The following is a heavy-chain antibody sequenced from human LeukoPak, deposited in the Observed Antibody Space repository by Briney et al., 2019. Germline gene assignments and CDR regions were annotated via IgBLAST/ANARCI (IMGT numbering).Heavy chain of an antibody. Sequence: GCRRLSCTASGIACSRYAISWVRQARGKGLEWVSAISGSGSTTYYADSVKGRFTISRDNSKNTLYLQMNSLRAEDTAVYYCAKDYHTSGYYLNAFDIWGQGTMVTVPS. D-gene: IGHD3-22*01. CDR3: AKDYHTSGYYLNAFDI. J-gene: IGHJ3*02. V-gene: IGHV3-23*01. CDR2: ISGSGSTT. CDR1: GIACSRYA.